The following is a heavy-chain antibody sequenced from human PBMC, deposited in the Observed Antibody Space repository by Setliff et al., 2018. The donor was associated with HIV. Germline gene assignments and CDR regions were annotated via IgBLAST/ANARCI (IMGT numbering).Heavy chain of an antibody. V-gene: IGHV4-31*03. CDR3: ARTSVITLALDY. CDR2: IYYSGST. J-gene: IGHJ4*02. Sequence: PSETLSLTCTVSGGSISSGGYYWSWIRQHPGKGLEWIGYIYYSGSTYYNPSLKSRVTISVDTSKNQFSLKLSSVTAADTAVFYCARTSVITLALDYWGQGTLVTVSS. D-gene: IGHD3-16*01. CDR1: GGSISSGGYY.